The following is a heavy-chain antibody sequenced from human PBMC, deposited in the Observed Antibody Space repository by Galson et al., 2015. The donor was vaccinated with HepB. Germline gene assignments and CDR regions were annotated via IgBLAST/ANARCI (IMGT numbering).Heavy chain of an antibody. J-gene: IGHJ4*02. Sequence: SLRLSCAASGFTFSDYYMSWIRQAPRKGLEWVSYISSSSSYTNYADSVKGRFTISRDNAKNSLYLQMNSLRAEDTAVYYCASHPTFIAAAGNWGQGTLVTVSS. V-gene: IGHV3-11*03. D-gene: IGHD6-13*01. CDR3: ASHPTFIAAAGN. CDR2: ISSSSSYT. CDR1: GFTFSDYY.